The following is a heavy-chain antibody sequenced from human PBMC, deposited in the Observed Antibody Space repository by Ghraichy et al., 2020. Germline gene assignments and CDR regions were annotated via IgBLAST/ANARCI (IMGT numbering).Heavy chain of an antibody. Sequence: SETLSLTCTVSGGSISSYYWSWIRQPPGKGLEWIGYIYYSGSTNYNPSLKSRVTISVDTSKNQFSLKLSSVTAADTAVYYCARVVRYCTNGVCPFDFWGQGTLVTVSS. CDR3: ARVVRYCTNGVCPFDF. V-gene: IGHV4-59*01. J-gene: IGHJ4*02. CDR2: IYYSGST. D-gene: IGHD2-8*01. CDR1: GGSISSYY.